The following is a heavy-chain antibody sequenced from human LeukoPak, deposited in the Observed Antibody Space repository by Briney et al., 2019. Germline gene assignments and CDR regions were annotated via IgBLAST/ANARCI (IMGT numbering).Heavy chain of an antibody. D-gene: IGHD3-10*01. Sequence: GGSLRLSCAASGFSFSNSSMNWLRQAPGKGLEWVSSISTGSGYIFQADSVKGRFTISRDNAKNSLYLQMNSLRAEDTAMYYCARVFCITTLRGVKAFDLWGQGTAVTVSS. CDR3: ARVFCITTLRGVKAFDL. V-gene: IGHV3-21*01. CDR2: ISTGSGYI. CDR1: GFSFSNSS. J-gene: IGHJ3*01.